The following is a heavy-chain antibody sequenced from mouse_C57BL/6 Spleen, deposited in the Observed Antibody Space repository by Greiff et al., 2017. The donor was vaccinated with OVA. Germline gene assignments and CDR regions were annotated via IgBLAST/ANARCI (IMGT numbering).Heavy chain of an antibody. CDR2: IDPETGGT. CDR1: GYTFTDYE. V-gene: IGHV1-15*01. J-gene: IGHJ2*01. Sequence: VQRVESGAELVRPGASVTLSCKASGYTFTDYEMHWVKQTPVHGLEWIGAIDPETGGTAYNQKFKGKAILTADKSSSTAYMELRSLTSEDSAVYYCTRRRESFDYWGQGTTLTVSS. CDR3: TRRRESFDY.